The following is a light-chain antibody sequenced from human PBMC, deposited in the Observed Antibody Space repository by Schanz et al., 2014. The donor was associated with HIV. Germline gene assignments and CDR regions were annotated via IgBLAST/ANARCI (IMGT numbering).Light chain of an antibody. CDR2: DNT. Sequence: QSVLTQPPSVSGAPGQRVTIPCSGSSSNVGAGYDVHWYQLLPGTAPTLLIFDNTNRPSGVPARFSGSKSGSSASLAISGLQADDEADYHCAAWDDSLNGRVFGGGTKLTVL. J-gene: IGLJ2*01. V-gene: IGLV1-40*01. CDR1: SSNVGAGYD. CDR3: AAWDDSLNGRV.